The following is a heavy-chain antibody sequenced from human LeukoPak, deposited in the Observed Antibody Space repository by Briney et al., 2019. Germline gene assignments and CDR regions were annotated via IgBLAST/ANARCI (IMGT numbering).Heavy chain of an antibody. Sequence: GGSLRLSCAASGFTFSDYCMNWVRQAPGKGLEWVSYISSSGSTIYYADSVKGRFTISRDNAKNSLYLQMNSLRAEDTAVYYCAELGITMIGGVWGKGTTVTISS. CDR2: ISSSGSTI. D-gene: IGHD3-10*02. CDR3: AELGITMIGGV. J-gene: IGHJ6*04. V-gene: IGHV3-48*04. CDR1: GFTFSDYC.